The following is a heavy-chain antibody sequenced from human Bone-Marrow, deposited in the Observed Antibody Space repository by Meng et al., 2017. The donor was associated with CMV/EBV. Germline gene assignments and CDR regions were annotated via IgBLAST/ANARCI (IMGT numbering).Heavy chain of an antibody. D-gene: IGHD2-2*01. CDR2: ISSSSSYI. Sequence: GESLKISCAASGFIFSSYSMNWVRQAPGKGLEWVSSISSSSSYIYYADSVKGRFTISRDNAKNSLYLQMNSLRAEDTAVYYCARDLSDCSSTSCYYYYYYGMDVWGQGTTVTVSS. J-gene: IGHJ6*02. V-gene: IGHV3-21*01. CDR3: ARDLSDCSSTSCYYYYYYGMDV. CDR1: GFIFSSYS.